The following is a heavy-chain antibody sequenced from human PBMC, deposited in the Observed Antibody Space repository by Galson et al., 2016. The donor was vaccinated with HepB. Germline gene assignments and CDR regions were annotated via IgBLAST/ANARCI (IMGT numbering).Heavy chain of an antibody. V-gene: IGHV3-7*01. J-gene: IGHJ6*04. CDR3: ARDTSYGLGTYYPTYYYYYGLDV. CDR2: IRQDGSEK. D-gene: IGHD3-10*01. Sequence: SLRLSCAASGFTFSNFAMSWVRQAPGKGLEWVANIRQDGSEKYYVDSVKGRFTISRDNARNSLYLQMNSLRAEDTAVYYCARDTSYGLGTYYPTYYYYYGLDVWGKGTTVTVSS. CDR1: GFTFSNFA.